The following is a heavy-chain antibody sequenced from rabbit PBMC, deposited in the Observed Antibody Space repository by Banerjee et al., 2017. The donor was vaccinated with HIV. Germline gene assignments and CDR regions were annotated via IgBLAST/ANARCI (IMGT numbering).Heavy chain of an antibody. J-gene: IGHJ4*01. CDR3: ARDLTSVIGWNFNL. V-gene: IGHV1S45*01. D-gene: IGHD1-1*01. CDR1: GFSFGSKDV. Sequence: QQQLEESGGGLVKPEGSLTLTCKASGFSFGSKDVMCWVRQAPGKGLEWIACINTYTGKPVYASWAKGRFTGSRTSSTTVTLQMTSLTAADTATYFCARDLTSVIGWNFNLWGPGTLVTVS. CDR2: INTYTGKP.